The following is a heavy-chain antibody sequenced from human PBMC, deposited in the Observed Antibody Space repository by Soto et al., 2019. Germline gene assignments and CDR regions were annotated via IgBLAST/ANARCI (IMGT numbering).Heavy chain of an antibody. CDR1: GYTFTGYY. J-gene: IGHJ5*02. V-gene: IGHV1-2*02. CDR2: INPNSGGT. Sequence: QVKLVQSGAEVKKPGASVKVSCKASGYTFTGYYMHWVRQAPGQGLEWMGWINPNSGGTNYAQKFQGRVTMTRDTSISTAYMELSRLRSDDTAVYYCAREGGVGSSSPVWFDPWGQGTLVTVSS. D-gene: IGHD6-6*01. CDR3: AREGGVGSSSPVWFDP.